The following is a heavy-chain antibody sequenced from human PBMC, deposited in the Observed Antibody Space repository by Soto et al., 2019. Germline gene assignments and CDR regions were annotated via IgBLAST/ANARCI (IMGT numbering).Heavy chain of an antibody. CDR3: AREGPFDFWSGYF. V-gene: IGHV3-30-3*01. Sequence: QVQLVESGGGVVQPGRSLRLSCAASGFTFSSYAMHWVRQAPGKGLEWVAVISYDGSNKYYADSVKGRFTISRDNSKNTLYLQMNSLIAEDTAVYYCAREGPFDFWSGYFWGQGTLVTVSS. D-gene: IGHD3-3*01. J-gene: IGHJ4*02. CDR2: ISYDGSNK. CDR1: GFTFSSYA.